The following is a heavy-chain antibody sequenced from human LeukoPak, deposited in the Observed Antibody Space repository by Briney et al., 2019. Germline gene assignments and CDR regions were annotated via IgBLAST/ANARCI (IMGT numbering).Heavy chain of an antibody. CDR3: AVDQQQLGTFDY. CDR2: ISSNGGST. V-gene: IGHV3-64*01. D-gene: IGHD6-13*01. J-gene: IGHJ4*02. Sequence: AGGSLRLSCAASGFTFSSYAMHWVRQAPGKGLECVSAISSNGGSTYYANSVKGRFTISRDNSKNTLYLQMGSLRAEDTAVYYCAVDQQQLGTFDYWGQGTLVTVSS. CDR1: GFTFSSYA.